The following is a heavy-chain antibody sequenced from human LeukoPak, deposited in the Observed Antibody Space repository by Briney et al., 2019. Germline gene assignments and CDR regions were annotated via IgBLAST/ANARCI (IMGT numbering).Heavy chain of an antibody. CDR3: ARELNWNDAWFDP. CDR2: ISAYNRNT. V-gene: IGHV1-18*01. J-gene: IGHJ5*02. D-gene: IGHD1-1*01. Sequence: SWVXQAXGQXLEWMGWISAYNRNTNYPQKLQGTVTMTTDTSTSTAYMELSSLRSDDTAVYYCARELNWNDAWFDPWGQGTLVTVSS.